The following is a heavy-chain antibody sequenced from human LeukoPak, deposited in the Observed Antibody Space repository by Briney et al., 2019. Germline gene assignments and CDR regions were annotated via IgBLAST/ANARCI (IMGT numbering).Heavy chain of an antibody. J-gene: IGHJ6*03. D-gene: IGHD6-13*01. V-gene: IGHV4-4*09. CDR3: ARHLGAAGRFYYYYMDV. Sequence: SETLSLTCTVSGGSISSYYWSWIRQPPGKGLEWIGYIYTSGSTNYNPSLKSRVTISVDTSKNQFSLKLSSVTAADTAVYYCARHLGAAGRFYYYYMDVWGKGTTVTVSS. CDR2: IYTSGST. CDR1: GGSISSYY.